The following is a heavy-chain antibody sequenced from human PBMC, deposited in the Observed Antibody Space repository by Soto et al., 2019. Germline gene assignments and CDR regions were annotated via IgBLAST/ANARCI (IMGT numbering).Heavy chain of an antibody. V-gene: IGHV3-21*01. Sequence: EVQLVESGGGLVKPGGSLRLSCAASGFTFSSYSMNWVRQAPGKGLEWVSSISSSSSYIYYADSVKGRFTISRDNAKNSLYLQRNGLRAEDTAVYYCARGGRGGYDYQDYGGQGTLVTVSP. CDR3: ARGGRGGYDYQDY. CDR1: GFTFSSYS. CDR2: ISSSSSYI. J-gene: IGHJ4*02. D-gene: IGHD5-12*01.